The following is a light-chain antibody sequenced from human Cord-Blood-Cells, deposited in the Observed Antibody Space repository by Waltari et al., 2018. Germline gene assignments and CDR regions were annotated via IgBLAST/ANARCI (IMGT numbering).Light chain of an antibody. Sequence: EIVLTQSPATLSLSPGGRATLSCRASQSVSSYLAWYQQKPGQAPRLLIYDASNRATGIPARFSGSGSGKDFTLTISSLEPEDFAVYYCQQRSNWPYTFGQGTKLEIK. CDR1: QSVSSY. J-gene: IGKJ2*01. CDR2: DAS. V-gene: IGKV3-11*01. CDR3: QQRSNWPYT.